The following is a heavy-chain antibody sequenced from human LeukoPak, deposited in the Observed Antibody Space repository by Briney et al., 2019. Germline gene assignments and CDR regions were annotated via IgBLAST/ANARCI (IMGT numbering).Heavy chain of an antibody. J-gene: IGHJ4*02. Sequence: SVKVSCKASGGTFSSYAISWGRQAPGQGLEWMGGIIPMSGTVNNAQKFQGRVTITADKSTGTAYMELSSLRSDDTAVYYCARVGITMVRGVTFDYWGQGTLVTVSS. CDR3: ARVGITMVRGVTFDY. V-gene: IGHV1-69*06. CDR1: GGTFSSYA. CDR2: IIPMSGTV. D-gene: IGHD3-10*01.